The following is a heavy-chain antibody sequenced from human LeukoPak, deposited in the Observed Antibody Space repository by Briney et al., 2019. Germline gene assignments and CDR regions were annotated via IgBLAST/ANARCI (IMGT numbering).Heavy chain of an antibody. CDR3: AREWERTGDDDY. CDR2: ISAYNGNT. J-gene: IGHJ4*02. CDR1: GYTFTSYG. Sequence: ASVKVSCRASGYTFTSYGISWVRQAPGQGLEWMGWISAYNGNTNYAQKLQGRVTMTTDTSTSTAYMELRSLRSDDTAVYYCAREWERTGDDDYWGQGTLVTVSS. D-gene: IGHD7-27*01. V-gene: IGHV1-18*01.